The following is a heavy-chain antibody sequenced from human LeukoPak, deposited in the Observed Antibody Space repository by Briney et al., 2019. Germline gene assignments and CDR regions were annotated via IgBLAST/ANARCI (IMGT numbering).Heavy chain of an antibody. D-gene: IGHD3-10*01. CDR2: ISYDGSNK. Sequence: PGRSLRLSRAASGFTFSSYAMHWVRQAPGKGLEWVAVISYDGSNKYYADSVKGRFTISRDNSKNTLYLQMNSLRAEDTAVYYCARDSPYGSGKAWDTLTFDPWGQGTLVTVSS. J-gene: IGHJ5*02. V-gene: IGHV3-30*04. CDR3: ARDSPYGSGKAWDTLTFDP. CDR1: GFTFSSYA.